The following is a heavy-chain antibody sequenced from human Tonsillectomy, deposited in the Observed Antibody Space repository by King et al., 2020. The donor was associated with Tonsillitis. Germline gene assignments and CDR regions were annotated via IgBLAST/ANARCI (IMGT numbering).Heavy chain of an antibody. CDR1: GFTFSSYA. J-gene: IGHJ4*02. CDR2: ISGSGGST. Sequence: QLVQSGGGLVQPGGSLRLSCAASGFTFSSYAMNWVRQAPGKGLEWVSAISGSGGSTYYADSVKGRFTISRDNSKNTLHLQMNSLRAEDTAVYYCAKDRTLQLWFIGLTDYWGLGTLVTVSS. D-gene: IGHD5-18*01. V-gene: IGHV3-23*04. CDR3: AKDRTLQLWFIGLTDY.